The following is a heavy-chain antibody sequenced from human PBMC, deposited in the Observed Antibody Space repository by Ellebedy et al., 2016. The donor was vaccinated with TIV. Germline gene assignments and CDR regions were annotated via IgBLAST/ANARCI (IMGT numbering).Heavy chain of an antibody. Sequence: GESLKISCAASGFTFSDHWIHWVRQAPGKGLLWVARINSDGSVTGYADYVKGRFTISRDNTKNTLYLHLSSLRAEDTAVYYCARDSGSYPFDYWGQGTLVTVSS. V-gene: IGHV3-74*01. J-gene: IGHJ4*02. CDR2: INSDGSVT. D-gene: IGHD1-26*01. CDR3: ARDSGSYPFDY. CDR1: GFTFSDHW.